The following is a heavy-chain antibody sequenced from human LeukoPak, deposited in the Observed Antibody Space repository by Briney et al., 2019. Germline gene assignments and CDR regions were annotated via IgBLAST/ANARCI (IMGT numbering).Heavy chain of an antibody. J-gene: IGHJ4*02. CDR2: IYTSGST. CDR3: ARRAMSVDGYFDY. V-gene: IGHV4-4*09. Sequence: SETLSLTCTVSGGSISSYYWSWIRQPPGKGLEWIGYIYTSGSTNYNPSLKSRVTISVDTSKNQFSLKLSSVTAADTAVYYCARRAMSVDGYFDYGGQGTLVTVSS. D-gene: IGHD2-21*01. CDR1: GGSISSYY.